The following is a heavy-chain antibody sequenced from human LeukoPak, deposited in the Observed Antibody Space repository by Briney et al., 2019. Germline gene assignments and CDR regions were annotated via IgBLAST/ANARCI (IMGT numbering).Heavy chain of an antibody. CDR2: INHSGST. CDR1: GGSFSGYY. D-gene: IGHD6-13*01. Sequence: PSETLSLTCAVYGGSFSGYYWSWIRQPPGKGLEWIGEINHSGSTNYNPSLKSRVTISVDTSKNQFSLKLSSVTAADTAVYYCARESSSWYPPDAFDIWGQGTTVTVSS. V-gene: IGHV4-34*01. CDR3: ARESSSWYPPDAFDI. J-gene: IGHJ3*02.